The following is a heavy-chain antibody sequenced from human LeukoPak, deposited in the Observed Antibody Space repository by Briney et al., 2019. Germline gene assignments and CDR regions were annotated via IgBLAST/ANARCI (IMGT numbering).Heavy chain of an antibody. J-gene: IGHJ4*02. V-gene: IGHV4-61*02. CDR1: GGSISSGSYY. CDR2: IYTSGST. CDR3: AGETFYSTSSGSIEGVDY. D-gene: IGHD3-22*01. Sequence: SQTLSLTCTVSGGSISSGSYYWSWIRQPAGKGLEWIGRIYTSGSTNYNPSLKSRVTISVDTSKNQFSLKLSSATAADTAVYFCAGETFYSTSSGSIEGVDYWGQGTLVTVSS.